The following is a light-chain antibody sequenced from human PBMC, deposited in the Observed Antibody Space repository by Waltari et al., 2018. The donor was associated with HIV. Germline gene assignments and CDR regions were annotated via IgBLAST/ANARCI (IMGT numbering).Light chain of an antibody. V-gene: IGLV1-40*01. CDR3: QSYDSSLSGSV. J-gene: IGLJ2*01. Sequence: QSVLTQPPSVSGAPGQRVTISCTGSSPNIGAGYDVPWYQQLPGTAPELVIYGNNNRPSGVPDRFSGSKSGTSASLAITGLQAEDEADYYCQSYDSSLSGSVFGGGTKLTVL. CDR2: GNN. CDR1: SPNIGAGYD.